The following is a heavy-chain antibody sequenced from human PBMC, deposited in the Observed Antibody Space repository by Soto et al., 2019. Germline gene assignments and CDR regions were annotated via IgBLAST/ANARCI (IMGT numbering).Heavy chain of an antibody. CDR3: ARQLMITFGGVTAPFDY. CDR1: GGSISSSSYY. V-gene: IGHV4-39*01. Sequence: PSETLSLTCTVSGGSISSSSYYWGWIRQPPGKGLEWIGSIYYSGSTYYNPSLKSRVTISVDTSKNQFSLKLSSVTAADTAVYYCARQLMITFGGVTAPFDYWGQGTLVTSPQ. J-gene: IGHJ4*02. D-gene: IGHD3-16*01. CDR2: IYYSGST.